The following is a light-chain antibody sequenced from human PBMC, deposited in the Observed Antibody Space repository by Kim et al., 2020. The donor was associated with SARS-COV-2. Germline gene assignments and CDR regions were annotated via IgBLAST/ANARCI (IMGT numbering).Light chain of an antibody. CDR3: QQSYRIPYA. J-gene: IGKJ2*01. CDR2: AAV. CDR1: QNISNY. V-gene: IGKV1-39*01. Sequence: DIQMTQSPSSLSASVGDKVTVTSRTSQNISNYLNWYHQKPGEAPKLLIYAAVTLQGGVSSRFSASGSGTDFTLMITSLQPEDLATYYCQQSYRIPYAFAQGTKLEI.